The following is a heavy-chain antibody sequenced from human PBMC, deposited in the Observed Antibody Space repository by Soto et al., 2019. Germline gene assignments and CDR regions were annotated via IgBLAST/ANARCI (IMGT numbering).Heavy chain of an antibody. J-gene: IGHJ5*02. CDR2: IYSSGNT. V-gene: IGHV4-4*07. D-gene: IGHD2-15*01. Sequence: SETLSLTCCVSGGTISGYYWTWIRQPAGKGLEWIGRIYSSGNTKYNPSLQSRVTMSLDTSNNQFSLRLTSVTAADTAVYYCARGQRLSDRLDPWGQGTWVTVSS. CDR3: ARGQRLSDRLDP. CDR1: GGTISGYY.